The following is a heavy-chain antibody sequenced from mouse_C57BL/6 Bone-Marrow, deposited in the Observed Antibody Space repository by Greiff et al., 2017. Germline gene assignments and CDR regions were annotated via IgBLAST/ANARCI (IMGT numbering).Heavy chain of an antibody. V-gene: IGHV1-50*01. Sequence: VQLQQPGAELVKPGASVKLSCKASGYTFTSYWMQWVKQRPGQGLEWIGEIDPSDSYTNYNQKFKGKATLTVDTSSSTAYMQLSSLTSEDSAVYYCGRYSNGDYFDYWGQGTTLTV. D-gene: IGHD2-5*01. CDR3: GRYSNGDYFDY. J-gene: IGHJ2*01. CDR2: IDPSDSYT. CDR1: GYTFTSYW.